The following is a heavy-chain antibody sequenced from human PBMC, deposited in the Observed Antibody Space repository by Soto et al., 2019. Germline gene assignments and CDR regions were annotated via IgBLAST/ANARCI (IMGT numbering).Heavy chain of an antibody. V-gene: IGHV1-69*13. J-gene: IGHJ4*02. CDR1: GGTFSSYA. Sequence: SVKVSCKASGGTFSSYAISWVRQAPGQGLEWMGGIIPIFGTANYAQKFQGRVTITADESTSTAYMELSSLRSEDTAVYYCARVLNFSGSYSSSYYFDYWGQGTLVTVSS. CDR2: IIPIFGTA. D-gene: IGHD3-10*01. CDR3: ARVLNFSGSYSSSYYFDY.